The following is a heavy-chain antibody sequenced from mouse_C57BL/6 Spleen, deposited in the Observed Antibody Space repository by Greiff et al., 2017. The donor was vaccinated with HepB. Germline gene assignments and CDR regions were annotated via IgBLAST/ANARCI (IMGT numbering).Heavy chain of an antibody. J-gene: IGHJ2*01. CDR1: GYTFTSYW. Sequence: VQLQQSGAELAKPGASVKLSCKASGYTFTSYWMHWVKQRPGQGLEWIGYINPSSGYTKYNQKFKDKAILTADKSSSTAYMQLSSLTYEDSAVYYCARTDYGNYFDYWGQGTTLTVSS. D-gene: IGHD2-1*01. CDR2: INPSSGYT. V-gene: IGHV1-7*01. CDR3: ARTDYGNYFDY.